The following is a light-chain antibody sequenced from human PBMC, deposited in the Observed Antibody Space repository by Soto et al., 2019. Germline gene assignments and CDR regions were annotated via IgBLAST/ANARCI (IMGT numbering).Light chain of an antibody. V-gene: IGKV1-5*03. CDR3: EPYNSYQSCA. Sequence: DIQMTQSPSTLSASVGDRVTITCRASQSISSWLAWYHQKPGKAPKLLIYKASSLESGVPSRFSGRGSGTDFTLTISSLQPDDCATDYCEPYNSYQSCACGQGTKVDSK. CDR2: KAS. CDR1: QSISSW. J-gene: IGKJ1*01.